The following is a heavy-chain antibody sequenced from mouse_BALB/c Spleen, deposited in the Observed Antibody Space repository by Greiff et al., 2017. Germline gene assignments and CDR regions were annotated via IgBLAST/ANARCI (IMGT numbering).Heavy chain of an antibody. CDR3: ARYGNYVGAMDY. CDR2: ILPGSGST. Sequence: QVQLQQSGAELMKPGASVKISCKATGYTFSSYWIEWVKQRPGHGLEWIGEILPGSGSTNYNEKFKGKATFTADTSSNTTYMQLSSLTSEDSAVYYCARYGNYVGAMDYGGQGTSVTVSS. CDR1: GYTFSSYW. D-gene: IGHD2-1*01. V-gene: IGHV1-9*01. J-gene: IGHJ4*01.